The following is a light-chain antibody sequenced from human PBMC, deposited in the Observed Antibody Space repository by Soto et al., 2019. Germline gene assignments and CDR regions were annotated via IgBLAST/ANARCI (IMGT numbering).Light chain of an antibody. CDR3: QQRSNWPIT. CDR1: HSVNSH. Sequence: MMMTQSPATLSVSPVERVTLSCMTSHSVNSHVAWYQQKPGQAPRLLIYDASSRPTDIPARFSGSGSGTDFTLTISSLEPEDFALYYCQQRSNWPITFGQGTRLEIK. V-gene: IGKV3-11*01. J-gene: IGKJ5*01. CDR2: DAS.